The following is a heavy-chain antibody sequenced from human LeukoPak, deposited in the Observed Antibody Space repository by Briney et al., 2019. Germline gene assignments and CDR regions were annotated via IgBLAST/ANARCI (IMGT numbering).Heavy chain of an antibody. Sequence: SETLSLTCTVSGASISGSGFYWGWIRQPPGKGLEWIGDIYYSGSAYYNASLESRVTISIDTSKNQFSLKLNSVTAADTAMYYCAKSGGYGLIDYWGQGTLVTVSS. V-gene: IGHV4-39*01. J-gene: IGHJ4*02. CDR1: GASISGSGFY. CDR3: AKSGGYGLIDY. CDR2: IYYSGSA. D-gene: IGHD1-26*01.